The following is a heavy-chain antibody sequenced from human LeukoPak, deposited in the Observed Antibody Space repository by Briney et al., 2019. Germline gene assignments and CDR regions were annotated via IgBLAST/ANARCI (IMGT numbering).Heavy chain of an antibody. D-gene: IGHD4-11*01. J-gene: IGHJ2*01. CDR3: ARASSPYNWYFDL. V-gene: IGHV1-18*01. Sequence: ASVKVSCKASGYSFNNHGLSWVRQPPGQGLEWVGWVGAGNGDTHYAQKLQGRVTMTTDTSTNMAYMDLRSLRSDDTAVYYCARASSPYNWYFDLWGRGTLVTVSS. CDR1: GYSFNNHG. CDR2: VGAGNGDT.